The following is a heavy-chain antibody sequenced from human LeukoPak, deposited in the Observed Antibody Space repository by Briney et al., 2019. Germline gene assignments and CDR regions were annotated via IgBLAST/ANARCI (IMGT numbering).Heavy chain of an antibody. Sequence: GASVKVSCKASGYTFTGYYMHWVRQAPGQGLEWMGWINPNSGGTNYAQKFQGRVTMTRDTSISTAYVELSRLRSDDTAVYYCARDLRTISYGSGSSRGYWGQGTLVTVSS. D-gene: IGHD3-10*01. V-gene: IGHV1-2*02. CDR2: INPNSGGT. CDR3: ARDLRTISYGSGSSRGY. J-gene: IGHJ4*02. CDR1: GYTFTGYY.